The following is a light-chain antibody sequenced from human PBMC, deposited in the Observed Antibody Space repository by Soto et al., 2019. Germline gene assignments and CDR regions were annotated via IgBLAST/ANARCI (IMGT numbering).Light chain of an antibody. CDR3: SSYTSSSTLE. J-gene: IGLJ2*01. CDR2: DVS. V-gene: IGLV2-14*01. Sequence: QSALTQPASVSGSPGQSITISCTGTSSDVGGYNYVSWYQQHPGKAPKLMIYDVSNRPSGVSNRFSGSKSGNTASLTISGLQAEDEADYYCSSYTSSSTLEFGVGTKVTVL. CDR1: SSDVGGYNY.